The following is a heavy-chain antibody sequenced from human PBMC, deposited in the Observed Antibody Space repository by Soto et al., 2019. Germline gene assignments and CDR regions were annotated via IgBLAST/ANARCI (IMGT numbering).Heavy chain of an antibody. CDR3: ARGGNYYDSSGYYYVGY. CDR1: GFTFSSYS. CDR2: ISSSSSYI. J-gene: IGHJ4*02. D-gene: IGHD3-22*01. V-gene: IGHV3-21*01. Sequence: EVQLVESGGGLVKPGGSLRLSCAASGFTFSSYSMNWVRQAPGKGLEWVSSISSSSSYIYYADSVKGRFTISRDNAKNSLYLQINSLRAGDTAVYYCARGGNYYDSSGYYYVGYLGQGTLVTVSS.